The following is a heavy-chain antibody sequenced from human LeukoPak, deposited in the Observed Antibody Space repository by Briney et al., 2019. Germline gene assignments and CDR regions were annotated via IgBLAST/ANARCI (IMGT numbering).Heavy chain of an antibody. V-gene: IGHV3-15*01. D-gene: IGHD6-13*01. CDR1: GFTFNNAW. Sequence: GGSLRLSCAASGFTFNNAWMTWDRQAPGKGLEWVGRIRGKTDGETTDYAAPVQGRFTISRDDSKDTLYLQMNSLKIDDTAVYYCILAAAGPAYWGQGTLVTVSS. J-gene: IGHJ4*02. CDR3: ILAAAGPAY. CDR2: IRGKTDGETT.